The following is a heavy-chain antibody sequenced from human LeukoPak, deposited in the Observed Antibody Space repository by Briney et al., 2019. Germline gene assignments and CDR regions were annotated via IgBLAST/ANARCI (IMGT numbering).Heavy chain of an antibody. V-gene: IGHV3-30*02. D-gene: IGHD6-13*01. Sequence: GGSLRLSCAASGFIFSSYGMHWVRQAPGKGLEWVAFIRYDGSKKYYADSVKGRFTISRDNAKNTLYLQMNSLRAEDTAVYYCARSGRIAAAVLENWGQGTLVTVSS. CDR1: GFIFSSYG. CDR2: IRYDGSKK. CDR3: ARSGRIAAAVLEN. J-gene: IGHJ4*02.